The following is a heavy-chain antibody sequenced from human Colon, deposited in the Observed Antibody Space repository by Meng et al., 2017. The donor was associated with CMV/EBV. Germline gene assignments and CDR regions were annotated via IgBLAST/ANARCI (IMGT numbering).Heavy chain of an antibody. CDR3: ARDYSSGFDS. V-gene: IGHV3-21*01. Sequence: ELQVGALGGGLVQPGGCLRLSCAASGFTFSTYSMNWVRQAPGKGLEWVSSIVSNNNYIYYADSVKGRFTISRDNAKNSVYLQMNSLTVEDTAVYYCARDYSSGFDSWGQGTLVTVSS. CDR1: GFTFSTYS. CDR2: IVSNNNYI. D-gene: IGHD6-19*01. J-gene: IGHJ4*02.